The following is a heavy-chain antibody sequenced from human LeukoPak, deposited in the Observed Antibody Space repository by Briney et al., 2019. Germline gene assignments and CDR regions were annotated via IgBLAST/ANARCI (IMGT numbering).Heavy chain of an antibody. CDR3: ARVRITMVRGETDPPDY. Sequence: GASVKVSCKASGYSFTGHYMHWVRQAPGQGLEWMGWINPNSGGTNYAQKFQGRVTMTRDTSISTAYMELSRLRSDDTAVYYCARVRITMVRGETDPPDYWGQGTLVTVSS. CDR1: GYSFTGHY. J-gene: IGHJ4*02. CDR2: INPNSGGT. V-gene: IGHV1-2*02. D-gene: IGHD3-10*01.